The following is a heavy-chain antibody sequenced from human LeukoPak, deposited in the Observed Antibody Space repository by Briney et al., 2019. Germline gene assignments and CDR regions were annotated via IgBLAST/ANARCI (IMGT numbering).Heavy chain of an antibody. V-gene: IGHV3-23*01. CDR3: AKDLLLHYYDSQSV. D-gene: IGHD3-22*01. CDR2: ISGSGGST. J-gene: IGHJ3*01. Sequence: PGGSLRLSCAASGFTFSSYAMSWVRQAPGKGLEWISAISGSGGSTYYADSVKGRFTISRDNSKNTLYLQMSSLRAEDTAVYYCAKDLLLHYYDSQSVWGQGTMVTVSS. CDR1: GFTFSSYA.